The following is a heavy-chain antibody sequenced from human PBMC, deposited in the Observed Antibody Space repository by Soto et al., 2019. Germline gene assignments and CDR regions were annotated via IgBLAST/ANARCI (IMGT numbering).Heavy chain of an antibody. D-gene: IGHD6-13*01. CDR3: ARDSSSWNFDY. CDR1: GFTFSSFS. CDR2: ITSSSITI. J-gene: IGHJ4*02. Sequence: EVQLVESGGGLVQPGGSLRLSCAASGFTFSSFSMNWVRQAPGKGLEWLSYITSSSITIYYADSVKGRFTISRDNAKNAQYLQISSLRDEDPAVYYCARDSSSWNFDYWGQGALVTVSS. V-gene: IGHV3-48*02.